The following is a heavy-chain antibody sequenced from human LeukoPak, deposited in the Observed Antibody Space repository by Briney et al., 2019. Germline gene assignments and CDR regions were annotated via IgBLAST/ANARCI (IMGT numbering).Heavy chain of an antibody. D-gene: IGHD3-3*01. Sequence: GASVKVSCKASGYTFTSYYMHWVRQAPGQGLEWMGIINPSGGSTSYAQKFQGRVTKTRDTYTSTVYMELSSLRSEDTAVYYCARDGLRFYYFDYWGQGTLVTVSS. V-gene: IGHV1-46*01. J-gene: IGHJ4*02. CDR3: ARDGLRFYYFDY. CDR1: GYTFTSYY. CDR2: INPSGGST.